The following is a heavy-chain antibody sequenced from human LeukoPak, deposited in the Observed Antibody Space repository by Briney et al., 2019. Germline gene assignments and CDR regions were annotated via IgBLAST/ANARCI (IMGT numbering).Heavy chain of an antibody. CDR1: GYTFTGYY. V-gene: IGHV1-2*02. CDR3: ARGGITAVVPAAHDY. J-gene: IGHJ4*02. D-gene: IGHD2-2*01. CDR2: INPNSGGT. Sequence: ASVRVSCKASGYTFTGYYMHWVRQAPGQGLEWMGWINPNSGGTNYAQKFQGRVTMTRDTSISTAYMELSRLRSDDTAVYYCARGGITAVVPAAHDYWGQGTLVTVSS.